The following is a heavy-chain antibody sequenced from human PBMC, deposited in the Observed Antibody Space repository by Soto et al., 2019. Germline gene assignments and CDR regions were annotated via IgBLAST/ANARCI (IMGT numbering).Heavy chain of an antibody. CDR2: IFYSGST. J-gene: IGHJ2*01. CDR3: ARGRYYGSGTPITDLDL. V-gene: IGHV4-59*01. CDR1: GGSISPYF. Sequence: QVQLQESGPGLVKPSETLSLTCTVSGGSISPYFWSWIRQPPGKGLEWIGYIFYSGSTNYNPSLTSRVTISVATSKHQLSLKLSSVTAADTAVDYCARGRYYGSGTPITDLDLWGRGTPVTVSS. D-gene: IGHD3-10*01.